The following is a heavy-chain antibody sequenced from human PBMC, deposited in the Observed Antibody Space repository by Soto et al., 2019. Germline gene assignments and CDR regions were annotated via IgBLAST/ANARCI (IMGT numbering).Heavy chain of an antibody. J-gene: IGHJ4*02. V-gene: IGHV3-23*01. CDR1: GFTVSTYG. CDR3: ARWNGYGDY. Sequence: EVQLLESGGGLVQPGGSLRLSCAASGFTVSTYGVTWVRQAPGKGLEWVSGFTGVIGTTHYADSVKGRFTITRDNSNNTVYLQMNCLRVEHTAVYYCARWNGYGDYWGRGTLVTVSS. CDR2: FTGVIGTT. D-gene: IGHD1-1*01.